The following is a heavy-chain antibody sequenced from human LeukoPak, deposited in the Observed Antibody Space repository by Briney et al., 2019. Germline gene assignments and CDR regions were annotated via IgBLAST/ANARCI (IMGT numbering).Heavy chain of an antibody. CDR2: IYSRGLTRGST. D-gene: IGHD1-26*01. J-gene: IGHJ4*02. V-gene: IGHV4-59*01. Sequence: SETLSLTCTVSVGSISSYYWRWLRQPPGKGLEWIGYIYSRGLTRGSTNYNPSLKSRVTISVDTSKNQFSLKLSSVTAADTAGYYFARDQEDSGTYYTYFHLWGRGTLVTVSS. CDR1: VGSISSYY. CDR3: ARDQEDSGTYYTYFHL.